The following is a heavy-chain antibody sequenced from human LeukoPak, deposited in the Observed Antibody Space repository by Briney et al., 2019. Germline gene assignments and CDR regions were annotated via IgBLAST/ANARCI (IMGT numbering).Heavy chain of an antibody. CDR3: ARQVYSSSWSYYFDY. J-gene: IGHJ4*02. D-gene: IGHD6-13*01. V-gene: IGHV4-59*01. CDR1: GGSISSYY. CDR2: IHYSGSA. Sequence: PSETLSLTCAVSGGSISSYYWSWIRQPPGRGLEWIGSIHYSGSASYNSSLKSRVTISVDTSKNQFSLKLSSVTPADTAVYYCARQVYSSSWSYYFDYWGQGILVTVSS.